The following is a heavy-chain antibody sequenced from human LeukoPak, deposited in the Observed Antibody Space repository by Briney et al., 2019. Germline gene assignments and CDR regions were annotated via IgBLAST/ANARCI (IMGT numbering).Heavy chain of an antibody. J-gene: IGHJ4*02. CDR2: FDPEDGET. CDR3: ATGVPTYYDFWSGYFTFDY. Sequence: ASVKVSCKVSGYTLTELSMHWVRQAPGKGLEWMGGFDPEDGETIYAQKFQGRVTMTEDTSTDTAYMELSSLRSEDTAVYYCATGVPTYYDFWSGYFTFDYWGQGTPVTVSS. D-gene: IGHD3-3*01. V-gene: IGHV1-24*01. CDR1: GYTLTELS.